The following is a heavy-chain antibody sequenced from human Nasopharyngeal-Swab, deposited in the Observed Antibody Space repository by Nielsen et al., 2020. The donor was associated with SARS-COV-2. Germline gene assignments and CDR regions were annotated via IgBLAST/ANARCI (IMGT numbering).Heavy chain of an antibody. J-gene: IGHJ6*02. D-gene: IGHD3-3*01. Sequence: SETLSLTCTVSGGSISSGGYYWSWIRQHPGKGLEWIGYIYYSGSTYYNPSLKSRVTISVDTSKNQFSLKLSSVTAADTVVYYCARDILGVDRYYYGMDVWGQGTTVTVSS. CDR1: GGSISSGGYY. CDR2: IYYSGST. V-gene: IGHV4-31*03. CDR3: ARDILGVDRYYYGMDV.